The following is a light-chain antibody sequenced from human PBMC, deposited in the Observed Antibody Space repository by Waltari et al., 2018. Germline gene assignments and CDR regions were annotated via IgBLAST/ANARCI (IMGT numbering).Light chain of an antibody. CDR3: SSYTNSGNVV. CDR1: SSAIGRYNY. J-gene: IGLJ2*01. Sequence: QSALTQPASVSGSPGQAITIPCTGTSSAIGRYNYVSWYQQHPGKAPKLVISEVSNRPSGVSNRFSGSKSGNTASLTISGLQAEDGAHYYCSSYTNSGNVVFGGGTKLTVL. CDR2: EVS. V-gene: IGLV2-14*01.